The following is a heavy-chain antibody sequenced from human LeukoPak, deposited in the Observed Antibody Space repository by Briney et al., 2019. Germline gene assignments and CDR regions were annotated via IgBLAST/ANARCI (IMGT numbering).Heavy chain of an antibody. Sequence: GGSLRLSCAASGSTFSNYEFNGFRQAPGKGLEWISYISSSGRNIYYADSVKGRFTISRDNAKSSLYLQMNSLRAEDTAVYYCARDLVQLWSKDYWGQGTLVTVSS. CDR3: ARDLVQLWSKDY. CDR1: GSTFSNYE. CDR2: ISSSGRNI. J-gene: IGHJ4*02. D-gene: IGHD5-18*01. V-gene: IGHV3-48*03.